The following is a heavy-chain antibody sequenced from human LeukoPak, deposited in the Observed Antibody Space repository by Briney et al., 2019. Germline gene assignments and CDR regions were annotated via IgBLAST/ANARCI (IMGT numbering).Heavy chain of an antibody. CDR2: INPSGGST. V-gene: IGHV1-46*01. D-gene: IGHD2-2*01. Sequence: GASVKVSCKASGYTFTSYYMHWVRQAPGQGLEWMGIINPSGGSTSYAQKFQGRVTMTRDTSTSTVYMELSSLRSEDTAVYYCAREEVEVVPAATRYYYYGMDVWGQGTTVTVSS. CDR3: AREEVEVVPAATRYYYYGMDV. J-gene: IGHJ6*02. CDR1: GYTFTSYY.